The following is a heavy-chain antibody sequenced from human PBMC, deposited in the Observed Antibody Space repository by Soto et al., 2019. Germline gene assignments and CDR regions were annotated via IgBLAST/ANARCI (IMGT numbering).Heavy chain of an antibody. CDR1: GFTFSSYA. Sequence: GGSLRLSCSASGFTFSSYAMHWVRQAPGKGLEYVSAISSNGGSTYYADSVKGRFTISRDNSKNTLYLQMSSLRAEDTAVYYCVKDFMVRGVIITEPIEVSPYYGMDVWGQGTTVPVYS. D-gene: IGHD3-10*01. CDR2: ISSNGGST. CDR3: VKDFMVRGVIITEPIEVSPYYGMDV. V-gene: IGHV3-64D*06. J-gene: IGHJ6*02.